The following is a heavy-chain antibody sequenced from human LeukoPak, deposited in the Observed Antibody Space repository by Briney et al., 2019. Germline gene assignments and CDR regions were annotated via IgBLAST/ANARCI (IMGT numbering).Heavy chain of an antibody. Sequence: GASVKVSCKASGYTFTGYYMHWVRQAPGQWLEWIGWINPNSGGTNYAQKFQGRVTMTRDTSISTAYMELSSLRSEDTAVYYCASVLYCGADCYSGRYFFDYWGQGTLVTVSS. J-gene: IGHJ4*02. V-gene: IGHV1-2*02. CDR2: INPNSGGT. CDR1: GYTFTGYY. CDR3: ASVLYCGADCYSGRYFFDY. D-gene: IGHD2-21*02.